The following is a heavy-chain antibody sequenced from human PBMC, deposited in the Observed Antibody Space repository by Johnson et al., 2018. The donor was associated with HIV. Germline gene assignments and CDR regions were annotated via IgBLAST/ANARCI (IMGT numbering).Heavy chain of an antibody. Sequence: QVQLVESGGGVVQPGRSLRLSCAASRFTFSSYGMHWVRQAPGKGLEWVAVISYDGSNKYYADSVKGRFIFSRDNSYNTLYLQMNSLRAEDTAVYYCARERAYYDFWSGYPENYDAFDIWGPGTLVTVSS. CDR1: RFTFSSYG. CDR3: ARERAYYDFWSGYPENYDAFDI. V-gene: IGHV3-30*03. CDR2: ISYDGSNK. D-gene: IGHD3-3*01. J-gene: IGHJ3*02.